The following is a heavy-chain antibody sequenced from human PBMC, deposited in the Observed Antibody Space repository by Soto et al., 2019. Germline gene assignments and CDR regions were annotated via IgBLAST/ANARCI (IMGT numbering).Heavy chain of an antibody. CDR3: ARAGGGAIFGVVIREFDY. V-gene: IGHV3-48*02. D-gene: IGHD3-3*01. Sequence: PGGSLRLSCAASGFTFSSNSMNWVRQAPGKGLEWVSYISSSSSNIYYADSVKGRFTISRDNAKNSLYLQTNSLRDEDTAVYYCARAGGGAIFGVVIREFDYWGQGTLVTVSS. CDR1: GFTFSSNS. J-gene: IGHJ4*02. CDR2: ISSSSSNI.